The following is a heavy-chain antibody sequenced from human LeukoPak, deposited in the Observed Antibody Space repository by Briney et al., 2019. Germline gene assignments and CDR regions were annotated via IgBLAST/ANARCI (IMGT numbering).Heavy chain of an antibody. CDR1: GGSFSGHY. J-gene: IGHJ4*02. Sequence: SETLSLTCAVSGGSFSGHYWNWIRQPPGKGLEWIGEINHSGSTNYNPSLKSRVTISVDTSKNQFSLKLSSVTAADTAVYYCARRSGGSCYLRRSDYWGQGTLVTVSS. CDR2: INHSGST. CDR3: ARRSGGSCYLRRSDY. D-gene: IGHD2-15*01. V-gene: IGHV4-34*01.